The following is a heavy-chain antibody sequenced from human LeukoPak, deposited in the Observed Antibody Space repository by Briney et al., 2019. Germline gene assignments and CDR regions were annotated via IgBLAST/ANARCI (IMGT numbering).Heavy chain of an antibody. CDR2: INPNTGGT. CDR1: GYTFTGYY. Sequence: ASVKVSCKASGYTFTGYYMHWVRQAPGQGLEWVGWINPNTGGTNCAQKLHYRVTMTRDTSISTAYMELSRLRFDDTAVYYCARSPHILTGENFDYWGQGTLVTVSS. CDR3: ARSPHILTGENFDY. V-gene: IGHV1-2*02. D-gene: IGHD3-9*01. J-gene: IGHJ4*02.